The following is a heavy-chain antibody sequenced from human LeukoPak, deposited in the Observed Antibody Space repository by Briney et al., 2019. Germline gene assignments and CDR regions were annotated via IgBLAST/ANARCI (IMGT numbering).Heavy chain of an antibody. CDR2: IYYSGST. CDR1: GGSFSGYY. CDR3: ASHYYDSSGYSVFETYYFDY. J-gene: IGHJ4*02. D-gene: IGHD3-22*01. Sequence: SETLSLTCAVYGGSFSGYYWSWIRQPPGKGLEWIGSIYYSGSTYYNPSLKSRVTISVDTSKNQFSLKLSSVTAADTAVYYCASHYYDSSGYSVFETYYFDYWGQGTLVTVSS. V-gene: IGHV4-34*01.